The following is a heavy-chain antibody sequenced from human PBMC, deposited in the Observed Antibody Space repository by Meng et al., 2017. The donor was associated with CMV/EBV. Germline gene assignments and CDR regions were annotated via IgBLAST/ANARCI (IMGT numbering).Heavy chain of an antibody. D-gene: IGHD1-26*01. CDR1: GFTFSSYG. J-gene: IGHJ4*02. V-gene: IGHV3-30*02. Sequence: GESLKISCAASGFTFSSYGMHWVRQAPGKGREWVAFIRYDGSNKYYADSVKGRFTISRDNSKNTLYLQMNSLRAEDTAVYYCAKGGSYWDYFDYWGQGTLVTVSS. CDR2: IRYDGSNK. CDR3: AKGGSYWDYFDY.